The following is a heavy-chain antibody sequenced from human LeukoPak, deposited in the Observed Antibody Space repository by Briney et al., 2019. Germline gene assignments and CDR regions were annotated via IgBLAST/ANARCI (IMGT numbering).Heavy chain of an antibody. V-gene: IGHV3-23*01. CDR3: AKDLTYYYDSTGYYFDY. D-gene: IGHD3-22*01. J-gene: IGHJ4*02. CDR2: ISGSGGTT. CDR1: GFTFSSYS. Sequence: GGSLRLSCAASGFTFSSYSMNWVRQAPGKGLELVSGISGSGGTTYYADSVKGRFTISRDNSKNTLYLQLNSLRAEDTAIYYCAKDLTYYYDSTGYYFDYWGQGTLVTVSS.